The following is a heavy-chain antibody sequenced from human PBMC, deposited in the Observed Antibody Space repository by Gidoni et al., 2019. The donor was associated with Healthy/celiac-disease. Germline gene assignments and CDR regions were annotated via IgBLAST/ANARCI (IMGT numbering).Heavy chain of an antibody. CDR3: AKVGYCSGGSCYSDAFDI. D-gene: IGHD2-15*01. CDR1: GFPFSSYG. Sequence: QVQLVESGGGVVQPGRSLRLSCASSGFPFSSYGMHWVRQDPGKGLEWVAVISYDGSNKYYADSVKGRFTISRDNSKNTLYLQMNSLRAEDTAVYYCAKVGYCSGGSCYSDAFDIWGQGTMVTVSS. J-gene: IGHJ3*02. CDR2: ISYDGSNK. V-gene: IGHV3-30*18.